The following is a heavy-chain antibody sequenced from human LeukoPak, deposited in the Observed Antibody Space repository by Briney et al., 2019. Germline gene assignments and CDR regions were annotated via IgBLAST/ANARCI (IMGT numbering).Heavy chain of an antibody. CDR3: ARDAWLACQFDY. CDR1: GYTFTGYY. V-gene: IGHV1-2*02. CDR2: INPNSGGT. Sequence: ASVKVSCKASGYTFTGYYMHWVRQAPGQGLEWMGWINPNSGGTNYAQKFQGRVTMTRDTSISTAYMELSRLRSDDTAVYYCARDAWLACQFDYWGQGTLVTVSS. D-gene: IGHD6-19*01. J-gene: IGHJ4*02.